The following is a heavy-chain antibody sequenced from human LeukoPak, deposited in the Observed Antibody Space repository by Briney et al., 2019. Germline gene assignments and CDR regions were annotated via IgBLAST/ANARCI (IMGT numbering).Heavy chain of an antibody. D-gene: IGHD6-13*01. V-gene: IGHV3-23*01. CDR1: GFTFGAYA. Sequence: PGGSLRLSCAASGFTFGAYAMSWVRQAPGKGLEWVSTIGGSGASIYYADSVKGRFTISRDNSKNTLYLQMNSLRAEDTAVYYCARAGSSWYLSYYYYYMDVWGKGTTVTVSS. J-gene: IGHJ6*03. CDR3: ARAGSSWYLSYYYYYMDV. CDR2: IGGSGASI.